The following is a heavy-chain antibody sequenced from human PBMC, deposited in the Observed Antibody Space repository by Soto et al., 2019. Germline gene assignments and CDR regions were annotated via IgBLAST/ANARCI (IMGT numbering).Heavy chain of an antibody. Sequence: GGSLRLSCAASGFTFSSYWMSWVRQAPGKGLEWVANMRQDGSEKYYVDSVKGRFTISRDNAKNSLYLQMNTLRAEDTAVYYCAKDNPQWLISNWFDPWGQGTLVTVSS. CDR1: GFTFSSYW. J-gene: IGHJ5*02. CDR3: AKDNPQWLISNWFDP. D-gene: IGHD6-19*01. CDR2: MRQDGSEK. V-gene: IGHV3-7*03.